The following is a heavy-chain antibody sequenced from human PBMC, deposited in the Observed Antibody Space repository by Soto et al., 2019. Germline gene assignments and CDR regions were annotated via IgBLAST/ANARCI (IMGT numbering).Heavy chain of an antibody. CDR1: GGTFSSYA. V-gene: IGHV1-69*13. CDR2: IIPIFGTA. CDR3: ASQPPPNLYDSSGPVGVYYYGMDV. Sequence: ASVKVSCKASGGTFSSYAISWVRQAPGQGLEWMGGIIPIFGTANYAQKFQGRVTITADESTSTAYMELSSLRSEDTAVYYCASQPPPNLYDSSGPVGVYYYGMDVWGQGTTVTVSS. D-gene: IGHD3-22*01. J-gene: IGHJ6*02.